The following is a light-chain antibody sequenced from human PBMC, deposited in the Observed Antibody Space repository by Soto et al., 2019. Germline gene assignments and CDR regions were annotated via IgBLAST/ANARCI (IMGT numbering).Light chain of an antibody. V-gene: IGKV4-1*01. CDR2: WAS. CDR3: QQYYTTPWT. Sequence: DSVLPQSPEFLAVSQGERHTIHCNSSQSVLSNIKHKCYLGWYQHKSGQPPKLLIYWASTRESGVPDRFSGSGSGTDFTLTISSLQAEDVAVYYCQQYYTTPWTFGQGTKVDI. CDR1: QSVLSNIKHKCY. J-gene: IGKJ1*01.